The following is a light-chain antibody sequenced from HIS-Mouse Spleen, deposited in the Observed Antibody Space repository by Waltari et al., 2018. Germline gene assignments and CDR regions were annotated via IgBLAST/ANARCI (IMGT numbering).Light chain of an antibody. CDR1: ALPTNY. CDR3: YSTDSSGNHRV. CDR2: EDS. J-gene: IGLJ2*01. V-gene: IGLV3-10*01. Sequence: SYDLTQPPSVSVSPGQTARITCPGTALPTNYAYWYQPKSGQAPVLVIYEDSKRPSGIPERFSGSSSGTMATLTISGAQVEDEADYYCYSTDSSGNHRVFGGGTKLTVL.